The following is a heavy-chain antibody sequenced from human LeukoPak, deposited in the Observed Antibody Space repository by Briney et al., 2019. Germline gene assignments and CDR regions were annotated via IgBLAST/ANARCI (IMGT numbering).Heavy chain of an antibody. V-gene: IGHV3-11*06. CDR3: ARDGDGRGIVVPPAITYYYGMDV. D-gene: IGHD2-2*01. CDR2: ISSSSSYT. Sequence: GGSLRLSCAASGFTFSDYYMSWIRQAPGKGLEWVSYISSSSSYTNYADSVKGRFTISRDNAKNSLYLQMNSLRAEDTAVYYCARDGDGRGIVVPPAITYYYGMDVWGKGTTVTVSS. CDR1: GFTFSDYY. J-gene: IGHJ6*04.